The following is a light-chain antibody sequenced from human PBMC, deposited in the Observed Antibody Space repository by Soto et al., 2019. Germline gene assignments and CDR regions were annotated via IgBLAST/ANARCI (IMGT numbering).Light chain of an antibody. J-gene: IGLJ1*01. CDR2: EVS. V-gene: IGLV2-8*01. Sequence: ALTQPPSASWSPGQSVTISCTVTSSDVGGYNYVSWYQQHPGKAPKLMIYEVSERPSGVPDRFSGSKSSNTASLTVSGLQAEDEADYYCSSYAGSNNFVFGTGTKVTVL. CDR1: SSDVGGYNY. CDR3: SSYAGSNNFV.